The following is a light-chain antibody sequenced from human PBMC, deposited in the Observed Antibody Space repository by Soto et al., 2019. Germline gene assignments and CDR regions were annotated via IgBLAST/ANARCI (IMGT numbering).Light chain of an antibody. J-gene: IGKJ1*01. CDR2: GAS. Sequence: EIVMTQSPATLSVSPGERATLSCRASQSVSSNLAWYQQKPGQAPRFLIYGASTRATGIPARFSGSGSGTEFTLTISSLQSEDFAVYYCQQYNNWPRGTFGQGTKVEVK. CDR3: QQYNNWPRGT. V-gene: IGKV3-15*01. CDR1: QSVSSN.